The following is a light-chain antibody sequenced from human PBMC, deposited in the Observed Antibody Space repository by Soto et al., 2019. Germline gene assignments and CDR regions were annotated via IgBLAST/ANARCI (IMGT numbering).Light chain of an antibody. Sequence: DIQLTQSPSFLSASVGDRVTITCRASQGISSYLAWYQQKPGKAPKLLIYAASTLQSGVPSRFSGSGSGTEFTLTITSLQPEDFATYYCKQLKSYLPCTLAQGTKVEIK. CDR2: AAS. V-gene: IGKV1-9*01. J-gene: IGKJ1*01. CDR3: KQLKSYLPCT. CDR1: QGISSY.